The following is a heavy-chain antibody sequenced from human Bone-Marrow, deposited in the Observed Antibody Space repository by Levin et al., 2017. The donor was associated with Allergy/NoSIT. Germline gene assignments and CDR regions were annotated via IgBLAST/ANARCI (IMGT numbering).Heavy chain of an antibody. CDR2: ISFDGSAQ. J-gene: IGHJ4*02. CDR1: GFTFSHYA. V-gene: IGHV3-30*18. D-gene: IGHD6-19*01. CDR3: TKERRGWYSEN. Sequence: GGSLRLSCAASGFTFSHYAMHWVRQAPGKGLEWVSLISFDGSAQYYADSVKGRFTISRDSSKNTLFLQMDSLRPEDTAVYYCTKERRGWYSENWGQGTLVIVSS.